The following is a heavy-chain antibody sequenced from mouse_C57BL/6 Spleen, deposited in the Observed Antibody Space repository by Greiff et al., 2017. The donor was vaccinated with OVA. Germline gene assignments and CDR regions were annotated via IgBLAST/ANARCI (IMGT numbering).Heavy chain of an antibody. D-gene: IGHD4-1*01. CDR1: GFSLTSYG. V-gene: IGHV2-5*01. Sequence: VQLVESGPGLVQPSQSLSITCTVSGFSLTSYGVHWVRQSPGKGLEWLGVIWRGGSTDYNAAFMSRLSLTKDNSKSQVFFKMNSLQADDTAIYYCAKNKMDWDWYFDVWGTGTTVTVSS. J-gene: IGHJ1*03. CDR3: AKNKMDWDWYFDV. CDR2: IWRGGST.